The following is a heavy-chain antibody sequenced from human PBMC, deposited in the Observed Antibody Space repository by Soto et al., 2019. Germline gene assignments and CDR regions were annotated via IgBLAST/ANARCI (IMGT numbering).Heavy chain of an antibody. CDR3: ARAPLNYNWNYVGAFDI. J-gene: IGHJ3*02. D-gene: IGHD1-7*01. CDR1: GCSISSGDYY. CDR2: IYCSGST. Sequence: SETLSLTCAVSGCSISSGDYYWSWIRQPPGKGLEWIGYIYCSGSTYYNPSLKSRVTISVDTSKNQFSLKLSSVTAADTAVYYCARAPLNYNWNYVGAFDIWGQGTMVTVSS. V-gene: IGHV4-30-4*01.